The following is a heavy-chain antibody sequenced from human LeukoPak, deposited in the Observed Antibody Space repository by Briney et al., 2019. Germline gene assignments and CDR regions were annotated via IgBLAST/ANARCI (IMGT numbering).Heavy chain of an antibody. CDR2: IYTSGST. CDR1: GGSISRGSYY. J-gene: IGHJ5*02. V-gene: IGHV4-61*02. CDR3: ARGWGSIVVVPAAIPGTVGWFDP. Sequence: SQTLSLTCTVSGGSISRGSYYWSWIRQPAGKGLEWIGRIYTSGSTNYNPSLKSRVTISVDTSKNQFSLKLSSVTAADTAVYYCARGWGSIVVVPAAIPGTVGWFDPWGQGTLVTVSS. D-gene: IGHD2-2*02.